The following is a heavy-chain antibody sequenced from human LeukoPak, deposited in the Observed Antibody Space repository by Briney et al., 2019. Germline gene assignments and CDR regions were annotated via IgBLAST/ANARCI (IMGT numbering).Heavy chain of an antibody. CDR1: GGSISGNYYY. CDR2: IYYGGST. D-gene: IGHD5-24*01. Sequence: PSETLSLTCTVSGGSISGNYYYWGWIRQPPGKGLEWIGSIYYGGSTYYNPSLKSRVTISVDTSKNQFSLKLRFVTAADTAVYYCARGGDGYSSYYFDFWGQGTLVTVSS. V-gene: IGHV4-39*07. J-gene: IGHJ4*02. CDR3: ARGGDGYSSYYFDF.